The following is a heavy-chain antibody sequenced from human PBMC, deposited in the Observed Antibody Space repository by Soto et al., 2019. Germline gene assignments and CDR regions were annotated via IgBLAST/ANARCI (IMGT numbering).Heavy chain of an antibody. J-gene: IGHJ5*01. Sequence: SETLSLTCTVSGGSISSGGYYWSWIRQHPGRGLEWIGYIYYSGSTYYNPSLKSRVTISVDTSKNQFSLKLSSVTAADTAVYYCARDTSPYGDYFLSVFDSWGQGSLVTGSS. CDR3: ARDTSPYGDYFLSVFDS. CDR1: GGSISSGGYY. V-gene: IGHV4-31*03. D-gene: IGHD4-17*01. CDR2: IYYSGST.